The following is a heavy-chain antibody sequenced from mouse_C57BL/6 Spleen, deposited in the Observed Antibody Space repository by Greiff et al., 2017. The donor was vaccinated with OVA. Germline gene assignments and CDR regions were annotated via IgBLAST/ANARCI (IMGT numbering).Heavy chain of an antibody. D-gene: IGHD1-1*01. J-gene: IGHJ2*01. CDR1: GFTFTSYT. V-gene: IGHV1-4*01. Sequence: QVQLQQSGAELVRPGASVKMSCTASGFTFTSYTMHWVKQRPGQGLEWIGNINPTSGNTKYTPKFQGKATLTADTSSSTAYMQLSSLTSEDSAVYCCARDVTTVVAKDYFDYWGQGTTLTVSS. CDR2: INPTSGNT. CDR3: ARDVTTVVAKDYFDY.